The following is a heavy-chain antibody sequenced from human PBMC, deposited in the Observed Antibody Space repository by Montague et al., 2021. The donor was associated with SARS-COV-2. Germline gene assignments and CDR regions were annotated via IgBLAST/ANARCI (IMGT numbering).Heavy chain of an antibody. CDR1: GASIGSSD. CDR3: ARETMTADAFDI. V-gene: IGHV4-59*01. CDR2: FYCTGST. D-gene: IGHD1-14*01. J-gene: IGHJ3*02. Sequence: SETLSLTCTVSGASIGSSDWSWIRQPPGKGLEWIGHFYCTGSTNYNPSLKSRATISTDTSKNQFSLKVRSVTAAGTAVYFCARETMTADAFDIWGQGTLVTVSS.